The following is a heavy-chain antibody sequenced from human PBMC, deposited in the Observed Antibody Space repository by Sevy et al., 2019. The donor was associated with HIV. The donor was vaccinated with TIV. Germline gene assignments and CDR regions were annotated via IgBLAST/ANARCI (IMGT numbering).Heavy chain of an antibody. D-gene: IGHD5-12*01. CDR3: VGSRSGLPHFDY. Sequence: ASVKVSCKVSRYSLTELSMHWVRQAPGKGLEGMGGFDPEDGKTIYSQKFQGRVTMTEETSTDTAYMELSSLRSEDTAVFYCVGSRSGLPHFDYWGQGTLVTVSS. J-gene: IGHJ4*02. V-gene: IGHV1-24*01. CDR1: RYSLTELS. CDR2: FDPEDGKT.